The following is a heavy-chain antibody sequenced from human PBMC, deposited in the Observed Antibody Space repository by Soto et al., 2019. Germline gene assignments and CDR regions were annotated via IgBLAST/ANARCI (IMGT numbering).Heavy chain of an antibody. Sequence: GGSLRLSCAASGFTFSSYAMSWVRQAPGKGLEWVSAISASGSNTYYVGSVKGRFTISRDISKNTLYLQMNSLRAEDTAIYYCAKNLLSVLHYFDYWGQGTLVTVSS. CDR1: GFTFSSYA. J-gene: IGHJ4*02. V-gene: IGHV3-23*01. CDR3: AKNLLSVLHYFDY. CDR2: ISASGSNT. D-gene: IGHD4-17*01.